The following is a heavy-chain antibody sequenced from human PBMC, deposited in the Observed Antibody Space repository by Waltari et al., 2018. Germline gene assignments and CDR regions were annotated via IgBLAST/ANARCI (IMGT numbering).Heavy chain of an antibody. CDR1: GGSISSRSYY. V-gene: IGHV4-39*01. CDR2: IYYSGST. J-gene: IGHJ4*02. Sequence: QLQLQESGPGLVKPSETLSLTCTVSGGSISSRSYYWGWIRQPPGKGLEWIGSIYYSGSTYYNPSLKSRVTISVDTSKNQFSLKLSSVTAADTAVYYCASSRITMIVVVIAFDYWGQGTLVTVSS. CDR3: ASSRITMIVVVIAFDY. D-gene: IGHD3-22*01.